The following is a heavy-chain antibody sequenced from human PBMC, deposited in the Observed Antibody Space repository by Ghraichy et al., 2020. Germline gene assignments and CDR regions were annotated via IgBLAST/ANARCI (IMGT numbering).Heavy chain of an antibody. CDR1: GYIFTDYY. V-gene: IGHV1-2*06. D-gene: IGHD5-18*01. J-gene: IGHJ4*01. CDR2: INPNNGNS. Sequence: ASVKVSCKASGYIFTDYYIEWVRQAPGQGLEWMGRINPNNGNSNLAQKFQGRVTMSRDTSISTVYMELSGVTSDDTAIYYCARGGTQLWLPDYWGHGDLVTVSS. CDR3: ARGGTQLWLPDY.